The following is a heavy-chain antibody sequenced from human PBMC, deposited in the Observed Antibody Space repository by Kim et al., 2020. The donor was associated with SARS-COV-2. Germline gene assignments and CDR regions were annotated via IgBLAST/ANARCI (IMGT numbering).Heavy chain of an antibody. J-gene: IGHJ4*02. CDR2: ISGSGGST. V-gene: IGHV3-23*01. D-gene: IGHD3-16*02. CDR3: AKQIVEPYDYVWGSYRPGPYFDY. Sequence: GGSLRLSCAASGFTFSSYAMSWVRQAPGKGLEWVSAISGSGGSTYYADSVKGRFTISRDNSKNTLYLQMNSLRAEDTAVYYCAKQIVEPYDYVWGSYRPGPYFDYWGQGTLVTVSS. CDR1: GFTFSSYA.